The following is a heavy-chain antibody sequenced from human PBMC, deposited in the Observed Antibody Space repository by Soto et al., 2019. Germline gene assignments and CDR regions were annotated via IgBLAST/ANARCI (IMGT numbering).Heavy chain of an antibody. CDR2: IYNSGIT. CDR3: ARGVTVFGPVSRFWFDP. V-gene: IGHV4-30-4*01. D-gene: IGHD3-3*01. Sequence: SETLSLTCTVSGGSISSGDYSWSWVRQSPGKGLEWIGHIYNSGITYYNPSLKSRVVISIDTSRNQFSLRLNSLTAADRAAYFFARGVTVFGPVSRFWFDPWGQGTVVTSPQ. J-gene: IGHJ5*02. CDR1: GGSISSGDYS.